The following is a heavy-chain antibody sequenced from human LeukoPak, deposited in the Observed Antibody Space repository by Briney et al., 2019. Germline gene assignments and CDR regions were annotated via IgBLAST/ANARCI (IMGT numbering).Heavy chain of an antibody. D-gene: IGHD2-2*01. V-gene: IGHV4-34*01. CDR2: INHSRST. J-gene: IGHJ4*02. CDR1: GGSFRGYY. CDR3: ARGRGDCSSTSCYDFDY. Sequence: SETLSLTCAVYGGSFRGYYWRWIRQPPWKGLDWIGEINHSRSTNYNPSLNSRVTISVDTSKNQFSLKLSSVTAADTAVYYCARGRGDCSSTSCYDFDYWGQGTLVTVSS.